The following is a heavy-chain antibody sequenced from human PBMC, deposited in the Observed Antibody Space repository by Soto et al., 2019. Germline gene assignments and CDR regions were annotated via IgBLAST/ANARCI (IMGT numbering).Heavy chain of an antibody. CDR1: GFTFDHYA. Sequence: EGQLVESGGGLAQPGRSLRLSCAASGFTFDHYAMHWVRQAPGKGLEWVSGISGNSVGGVYADPVKDRFTISRDDAKNPLWLEMDSMRVEDMALYDGANGGANYYAGGGGAYCGQGTAVTASS. CDR2: ISGNSVGG. J-gene: IGHJ4*02. CDR3: ANGGANYYAGGGGAY. D-gene: IGHD3-10*02. V-gene: IGHV3-9*03.